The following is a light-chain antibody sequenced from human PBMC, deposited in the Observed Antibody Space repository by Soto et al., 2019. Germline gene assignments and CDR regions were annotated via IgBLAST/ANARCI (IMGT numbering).Light chain of an antibody. CDR2: DAS. Sequence: DIQITQSPSTLSASRGDGVTITCRASESIRTWLAWYQHKPGKAPKFLIYDASSLESGVPSRFSGSGSGTEFTLTISNLQPDDFATYFCQQYNNYPRKFGQGNKVDIK. CDR1: ESIRTW. J-gene: IGKJ1*01. V-gene: IGKV1-5*01. CDR3: QQYNNYPRK.